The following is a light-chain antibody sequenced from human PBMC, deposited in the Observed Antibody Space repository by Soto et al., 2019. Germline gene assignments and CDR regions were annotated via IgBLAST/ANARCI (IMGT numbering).Light chain of an antibody. CDR2: DVS. V-gene: IGKV1-5*01. J-gene: IGKJ1*01. CDR1: QTINNW. CDR3: QQYNAFWT. Sequence: DIQMTQSPSTLSASVGDRVTITCRVSQTINNWLAWYQQKPGKAPKLLIYDVSTLGSGVPSRFSGSGSGTDFTLTISGLQPDDSATYYCQQYNAFWTFGQGTKVEVK.